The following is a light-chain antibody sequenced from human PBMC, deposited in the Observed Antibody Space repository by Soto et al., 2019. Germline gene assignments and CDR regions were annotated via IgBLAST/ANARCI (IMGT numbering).Light chain of an antibody. CDR3: QQSYSTPPT. V-gene: IGKV1-39*01. Sequence: DIQMTQSPSSLSASVGDRVTITCRASQSISSYLNWYQQKPGKAPKLLIYAASSLQSGVPSRFSGRGSGTDFTLAISSLQPEDFATYDGQQSYSTPPTFGQGTKLEIK. CDR2: AAS. CDR1: QSISSY. J-gene: IGKJ2*01.